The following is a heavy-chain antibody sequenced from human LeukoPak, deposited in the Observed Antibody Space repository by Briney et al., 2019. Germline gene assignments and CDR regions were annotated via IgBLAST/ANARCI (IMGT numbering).Heavy chain of an antibody. D-gene: IGHD3-22*01. Sequence: SGGSLRLSCAASGFTFSDYYMSWIRQAPGKGLEWVSYISSSGSTIYYADSVKGRFTISRDNAKNSLYLQMNSLRAEDTAVYYCARVDSSGYSFDYWGQGTLVTVSS. CDR1: GFTFSDYY. CDR2: ISSSGSTI. CDR3: ARVDSSGYSFDY. V-gene: IGHV3-11*01. J-gene: IGHJ4*02.